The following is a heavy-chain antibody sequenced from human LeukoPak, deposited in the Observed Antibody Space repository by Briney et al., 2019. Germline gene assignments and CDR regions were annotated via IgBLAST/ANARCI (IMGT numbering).Heavy chain of an antibody. Sequence: GGSLRLSCAASGFTFNTYAMSWVRQAPGRGLEWVSAIIASGGSTYYTDSVKGRFTISRDNSKSTLFLQMNSLRAEDTAVYYCAKERWTTTAFDYWGQGTLVTVSS. J-gene: IGHJ4*02. CDR1: GFTFNTYA. CDR3: AKERWTTTAFDY. D-gene: IGHD4-23*01. V-gene: IGHV3-23*01. CDR2: IIASGGST.